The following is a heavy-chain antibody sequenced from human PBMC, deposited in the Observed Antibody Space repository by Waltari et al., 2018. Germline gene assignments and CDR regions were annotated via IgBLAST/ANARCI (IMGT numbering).Heavy chain of an antibody. J-gene: IGHJ4*02. CDR1: GFTFSSYE. V-gene: IGHV3-48*03. Sequence: EVQLVESGGGLVQPGGSLRLSCAASGFTFSSYEMNWVRQAPGKGLEWVSYISSSGSTIYYADSVKGRFTISRDNAKNSLYLQMNSLRAEDTAVYYCAQRRDYFDYWGQGTLVTVSS. D-gene: IGHD6-25*01. CDR2: ISSSGSTI. CDR3: AQRRDYFDY.